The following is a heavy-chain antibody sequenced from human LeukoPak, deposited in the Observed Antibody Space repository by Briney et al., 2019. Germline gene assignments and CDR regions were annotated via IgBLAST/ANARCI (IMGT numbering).Heavy chain of an antibody. D-gene: IGHD5-18*01. CDR3: ARSWIQSYYFDY. V-gene: IGHV3-33*01. Sequence: GGSLRLSCAASGFTFSSYGMHWVRQAPGKGLEWVAVIWYGGSNKYYADSVKGRFTISRDNSKNTLYLQMNSLRAEDTAVYYCARSWIQSYYFDYWGQGTLVTVSS. CDR1: GFTFSSYG. J-gene: IGHJ4*02. CDR2: IWYGGSNK.